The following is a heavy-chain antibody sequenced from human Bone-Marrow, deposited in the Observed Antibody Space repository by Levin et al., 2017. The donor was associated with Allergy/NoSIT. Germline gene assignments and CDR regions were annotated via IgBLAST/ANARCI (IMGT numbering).Heavy chain of an antibody. CDR2: ISWSSVTI. D-gene: IGHD3-22*01. CDR1: GFTFEDHA. CDR3: TRDIKDGDGAGSGYSLGYYSGMDV. V-gene: IGHV3-9*01. J-gene: IGHJ6*02. Sequence: PGGSLRLSCEASGFTFEDHAIHWVRQTPGKGLEWVSGISWSSVTINYADSVKGRFTISRDNAKNSVYLQLNSLRPEDTALYYCTRDIKDGDGAGSGYSLGYYSGMDVWGQGTTVTVSS.